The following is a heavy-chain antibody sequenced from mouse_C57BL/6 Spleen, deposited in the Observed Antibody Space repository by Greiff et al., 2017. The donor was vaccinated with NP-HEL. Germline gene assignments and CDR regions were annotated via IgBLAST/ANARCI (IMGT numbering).Heavy chain of an antibody. CDR3: ANYYGSSWYFDV. J-gene: IGHJ1*03. Sequence: QVQLKESGPGLVQPSPSLSITCTVSGFSFTSYGVHWVRQSPGQGLEWLGVIWRCGSTTYNAAFMSRLSITKDNSKSKVFFQMSSLQADDTAIYYCANYYGSSWYFDVWGKGTTVTVSS. CDR2: IWRCGST. V-gene: IGHV2-5*01. CDR1: GFSFTSYG. D-gene: IGHD1-1*01.